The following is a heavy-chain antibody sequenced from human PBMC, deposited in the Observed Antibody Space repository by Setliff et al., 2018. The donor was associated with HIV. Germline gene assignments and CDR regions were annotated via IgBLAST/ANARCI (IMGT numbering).Heavy chain of an antibody. Sequence: GGSLRLSCAASGFTFITYWMHLLRQAPGTGLVWVSRIKTDWSSTSYADSVKGRLTSSRDDAKNTLFLQMNSLRAEDTAVYYCARAQENYYDSSGYSFDSWGQGSLVTVSS. CDR1: GFTFITYW. CDR2: IKTDWSST. V-gene: IGHV3-74*01. CDR3: ARAQENYYDSSGYSFDS. D-gene: IGHD3-22*01. J-gene: IGHJ4*02.